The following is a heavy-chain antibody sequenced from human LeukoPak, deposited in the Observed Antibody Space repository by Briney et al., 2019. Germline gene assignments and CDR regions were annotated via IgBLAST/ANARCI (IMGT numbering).Heavy chain of an antibody. J-gene: IGHJ4*02. CDR2: IYYSGST. D-gene: IGHD2-15*01. CDR1: GGSISSSSYY. V-gene: IGHV4-39*01. CDR3: ARHADLRGATRGYFDY. Sequence: SETLSLTCTVSGGSISSSSYYWGWIRQPPGKGLEWIGSIYYSGSTYYNPSLKSRVTISVDTSKNQFSLKLSSVTAADTAVYYCARHADLRGATRGYFDYWGQGTLVTVSS.